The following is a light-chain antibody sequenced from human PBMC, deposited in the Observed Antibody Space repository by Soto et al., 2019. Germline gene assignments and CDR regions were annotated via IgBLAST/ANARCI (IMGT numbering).Light chain of an antibody. V-gene: IGKV1-9*01. CDR1: QEISSY. Sequence: DIQLTQSPSFLSASVGDRVTITCRASQEISSYLAWYQQEPGQAPKILIYAASTLQSGVPTRFSGSGNGTEFTLTISSLQPEDFATYYCQQLISYPRAFGQGTKVEIK. J-gene: IGKJ1*01. CDR3: QQLISYPRA. CDR2: AAS.